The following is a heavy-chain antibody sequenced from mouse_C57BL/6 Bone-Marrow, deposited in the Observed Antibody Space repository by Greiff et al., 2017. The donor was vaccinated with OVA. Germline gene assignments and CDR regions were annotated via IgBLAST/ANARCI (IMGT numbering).Heavy chain of an antibody. J-gene: IGHJ2*01. V-gene: IGHV1-76*01. CDR1: GYTFTDYY. Sequence: QVQLQQSGAELVRPGASVKLSCKASGYTFTDYYINWVKQRPGQGLEWIARIYPGSGNTYYNEKFKGKATLTAEKSSSTAYMQLSSLTSEDSAVYFCARHLITRYYFDYWGQGTTLTVSS. D-gene: IGHD1-1*01. CDR3: ARHLITRYYFDY. CDR2: IYPGSGNT.